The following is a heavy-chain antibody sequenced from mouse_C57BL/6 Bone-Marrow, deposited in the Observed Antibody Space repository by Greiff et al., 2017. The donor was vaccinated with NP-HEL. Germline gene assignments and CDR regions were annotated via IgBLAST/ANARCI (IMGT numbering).Heavy chain of an antibody. CDR1: GYSITSGYD. Sequence: EVKLQESGPGMVKPSQSLSLTCTVTGYSITSGYDWHWIRHFPGNKLEWMGYISYSGSTNYNPSLKSRISITHDTSKNHFFLKLNSVTTEDTATYYCARDLTYGNYGGFAYWGQGTLVTVSA. V-gene: IGHV3-1*01. CDR3: ARDLTYGNYGGFAY. CDR2: ISYSGST. J-gene: IGHJ3*01. D-gene: IGHD2-1*01.